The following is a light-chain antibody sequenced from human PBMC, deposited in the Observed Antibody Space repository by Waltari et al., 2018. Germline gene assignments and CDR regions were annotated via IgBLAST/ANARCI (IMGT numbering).Light chain of an antibody. CDR2: KKN. CDR3: LVYMGSGILV. J-gene: IGLJ3*02. Sequence: QTGVTQATSVSVSPGGTVTLTCALSSGPFSTISYSSWYQQTPGQAPRTLVYKKNARSSWVPDRFSGSILGNKVALTITGAQAEDESYYYCLVYMGSGILVFGGGTKLTVL. CDR1: SGPFSTISY. V-gene: IGLV8-61*01.